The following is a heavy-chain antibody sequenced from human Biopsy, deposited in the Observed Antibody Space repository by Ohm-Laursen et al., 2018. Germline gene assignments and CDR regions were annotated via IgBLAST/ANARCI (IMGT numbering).Heavy chain of an antibody. V-gene: IGHV3-30*03. J-gene: IGHJ2*01. CDR2: ISYDGSGE. CDR1: GFTFTSYA. CDR3: ARDGKRWDYSTYFSWHFDL. Sequence: SPRLSCTASGFTFTSYAMHWVRQAPGKGLEWVAVISYDGSGEYYADSLQGRFIISRDNPKNTVDLQMNSLRAEDTAVYFCARDGKRWDYSTYFSWHFDLWGRGTLVTVSS. D-gene: IGHD4-11*01.